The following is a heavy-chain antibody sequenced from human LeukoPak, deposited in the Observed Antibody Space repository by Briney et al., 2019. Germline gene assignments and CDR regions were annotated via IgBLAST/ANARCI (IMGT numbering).Heavy chain of an antibody. D-gene: IGHD2-2*02. CDR2: ISVSGGST. CDR3: AKCGSTSCYKGPGYYYGMDV. Sequence: GGSLRLSCAASGFTFSSYAISWVRQAPGKGLEWVLAISVSGGSTYYADSVNGRFTISRDNSKNTLYLQMNSLRAEDTAVYYCAKCGSTSCYKGPGYYYGMDVWGQGTTVTVSS. V-gene: IGHV3-23*01. J-gene: IGHJ6*02. CDR1: GFTFSSYA.